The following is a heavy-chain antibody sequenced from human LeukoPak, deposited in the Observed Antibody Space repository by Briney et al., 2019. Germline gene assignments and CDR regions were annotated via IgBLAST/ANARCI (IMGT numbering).Heavy chain of an antibody. V-gene: IGHV1-2*02. CDR3: ARSSGDYGDYGHY. CDR2: INPNNGGT. J-gene: IGHJ4*02. CDR1: GYTFTGYY. Sequence: ASVKVSCKASGYTFTGYYMHWVRQAPGQGLEWMGWINPNNGGTNYAQKFQGRVTMTRDTSISTAYMEMSRLRSDDTAVYYCARSSGDYGDYGHYWGQGTPVTVSS. D-gene: IGHD4-17*01.